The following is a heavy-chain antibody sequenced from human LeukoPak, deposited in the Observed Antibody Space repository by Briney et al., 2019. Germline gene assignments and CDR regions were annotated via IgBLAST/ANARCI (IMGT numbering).Heavy chain of an antibody. CDR1: GFTFSSYA. V-gene: IGHV3-30*04. J-gene: IGHJ1*01. Sequence: AGGSLRLSCAASGFTFSSYAMHWVRQAPGKGLKWAAVTSFDGSDNYYADSVKGRFTISRDNSKNTLYLQMNSLRAEDTAVYYCAKAGSNSGWLEYFQHWGQGTLVTVSS. CDR2: TSFDGSDN. CDR3: AKAGSNSGWLEYFQH. D-gene: IGHD6-19*01.